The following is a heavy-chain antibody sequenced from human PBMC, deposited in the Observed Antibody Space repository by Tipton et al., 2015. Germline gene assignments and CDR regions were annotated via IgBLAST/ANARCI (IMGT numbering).Heavy chain of an antibody. Sequence: RSLRLSCAASGFTFNYYVMYWVRQAPGKGLEWVTAIWYDGSNKYYADSVKGRFTISRDNSKNTLYLQMKSLRAEDTAVYYCAKDRPHYDFVRGTYRFSGGSGMDVWGQGTTVTVSS. CDR1: GFTFNYYV. CDR3: AKDRPHYDFVRGTYRFSGGSGMDV. J-gene: IGHJ6*02. V-gene: IGHV3-33*06. D-gene: IGHD3-16*02. CDR2: IWYDGSNK.